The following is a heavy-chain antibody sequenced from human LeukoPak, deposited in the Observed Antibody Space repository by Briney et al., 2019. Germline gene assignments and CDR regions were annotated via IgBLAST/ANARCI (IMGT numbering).Heavy chain of an antibody. Sequence: PSQTLSLTCTVSGGSITSGTSYWSWIRQPGGKGPEWIGRIYHSGSTNYNPSLKSRVTISVDTSKNQFSLKLSSVTAADTAVYYCARGDDYDDHRGLHWFDSWGQGTLVTVSS. D-gene: IGHD4-17*01. J-gene: IGHJ5*01. CDR1: GGSITSGTSY. V-gene: IGHV4-61*02. CDR3: ARGDDYDDHRGLHWFDS. CDR2: IYHSGST.